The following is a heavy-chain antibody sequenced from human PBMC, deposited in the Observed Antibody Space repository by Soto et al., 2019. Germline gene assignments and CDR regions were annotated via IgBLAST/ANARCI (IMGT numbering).Heavy chain of an antibody. J-gene: IGHJ3*02. CDR2: VSSTSTYI. Sequence: EVQLVESGGGLVKPGGSLRLSCAASGFTFSTYSMNWVRLAPGKGLEWVASVSSTSTYIYYADSLRGRFTISRDNAKKSLYLPINSLRAEDTAVYYCARDLQAGAFDIWGQGTMVTVSS. CDR1: GFTFSTYS. CDR3: ARDLQAGAFDI. V-gene: IGHV3-21*01.